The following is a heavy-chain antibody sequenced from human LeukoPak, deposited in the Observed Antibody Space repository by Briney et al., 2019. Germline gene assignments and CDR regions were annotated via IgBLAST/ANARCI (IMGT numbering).Heavy chain of an antibody. J-gene: IGHJ6*04. CDR2: ISSSSSYI. CDR1: GFTFSSYS. D-gene: IGHD2-2*01. CDR3: ARGGYCSSTSCYVTYYYGMDV. Sequence: GGSLRLSCAASGFTFSSYSMNWVRQAPGKGLEWVSSISSSSSYIYYADSVKGRFTISRDNAKNSLYLQMNSLRAEDTAVYYCARGGYCSSTSCYVTYYYGMDVWGKGTTVTVSS. V-gene: IGHV3-21*01.